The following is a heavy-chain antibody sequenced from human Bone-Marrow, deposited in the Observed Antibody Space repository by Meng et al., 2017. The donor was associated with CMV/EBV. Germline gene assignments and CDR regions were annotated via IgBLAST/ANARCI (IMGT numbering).Heavy chain of an antibody. Sequence: SVKVSCKASCYTFTSYGISWVRQAPGQGLEWMGGIIPILGIANYAQKFQGRVTITADKSTSTAYLETSSLRSEDTAVYYCATDAMVRGVMGYYYGMDVWGQGTRVTVSS. V-gene: IGHV1-69*10. D-gene: IGHD3-10*01. CDR2: IIPILGIA. CDR1: CYTFTSYG. CDR3: ATDAMVRGVMGYYYGMDV. J-gene: IGHJ6*02.